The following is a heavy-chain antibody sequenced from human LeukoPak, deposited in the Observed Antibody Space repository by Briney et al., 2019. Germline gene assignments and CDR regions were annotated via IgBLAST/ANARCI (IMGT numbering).Heavy chain of an antibody. Sequence: PSETLSLTCAVYGGSFSGYYWSWIRQPPGKGLEWIGEINHSGSTNYNPSLKSRVTISVDTSKNQFSLKLSSVTAADTAVYYCARVGPIAAAANWGLGTLVTVSS. V-gene: IGHV4-34*01. CDR2: INHSGST. D-gene: IGHD6-13*01. CDR3: ARVGPIAAAAN. CDR1: GGSFSGYY. J-gene: IGHJ4*02.